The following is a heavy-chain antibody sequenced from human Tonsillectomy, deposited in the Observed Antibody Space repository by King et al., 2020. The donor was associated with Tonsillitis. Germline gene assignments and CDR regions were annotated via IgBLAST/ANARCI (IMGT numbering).Heavy chain of an antibody. V-gene: IGHV4-31*03. D-gene: IGHD2/OR15-2a*01. CDR3: AGDVRRYFTSGERSSYFYMDV. CDR2: IYYSGSA. CDR1: GGTISTGGYN. Sequence: VQLQESGPGLVKPSQTLSLTCIVSGGTISTGGYNWSWLRQHPGKGLEWIGYIYYSGSAYYSPSLKSRVTLSVDTSKNQFSLKLTSVTAADTAVYYCAGDVRRYFTSGERSSYFYMDVWGRGATVTVSS. J-gene: IGHJ6*03.